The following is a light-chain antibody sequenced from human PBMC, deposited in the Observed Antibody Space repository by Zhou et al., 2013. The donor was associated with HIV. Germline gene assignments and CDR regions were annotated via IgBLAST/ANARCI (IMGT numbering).Light chain of an antibody. CDR3: QQSYRGLT. J-gene: IGKJ4*01. V-gene: IGKV1-39*01. Sequence: DIQMTQSPSSLSASVGDRVTITCRAGQTITNYLNWYQQKPGKPPKLLIYGASTLQSGVPSRFSGSGSGTDFTLTIDSLQPEDFATYFCQQSYRGLTFGGGTRVDIK. CDR2: GAS. CDR1: QTITNY.